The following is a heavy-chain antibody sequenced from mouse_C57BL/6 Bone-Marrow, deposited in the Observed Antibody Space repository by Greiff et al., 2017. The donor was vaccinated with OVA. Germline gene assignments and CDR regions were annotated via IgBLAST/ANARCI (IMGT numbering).Heavy chain of an antibody. CDR2: INPNNGGT. Sequence: VQLQQSGPELVKPGASVKISCKASGYTFTDYYMNWVKQSHGKSLEWIGDINPNNGGTSYNQKFKGKATLTVDKSSSTAYMELRSLTSEDSAVYYCARDRGSSGLAYWGQGTLVTVSA. V-gene: IGHV1-26*01. CDR3: ARDRGSSGLAY. CDR1: GYTFTDYY. J-gene: IGHJ3*01. D-gene: IGHD3-2*02.